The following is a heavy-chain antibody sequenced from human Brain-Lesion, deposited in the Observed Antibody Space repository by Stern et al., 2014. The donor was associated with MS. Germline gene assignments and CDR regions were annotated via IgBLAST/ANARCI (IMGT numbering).Heavy chain of an antibody. V-gene: IGHV3-7*01. Sequence: EVPLVESGGGLVQPGGSLTISCTAAGFTFGNYWMTWVRQAPGKGLEWGANIKEDGTEKNYVDSVKGRFTISRDNARKSLYLQMNSLRVEDTALYYCARVYNTIYGIVTQRGSGMDVWGQGTTVIVSS. CDR2: IKEDGTEK. J-gene: IGHJ6*02. D-gene: IGHD3-3*01. CDR1: GFTFGNYW. CDR3: ARVYNTIYGIVTQRGSGMDV.